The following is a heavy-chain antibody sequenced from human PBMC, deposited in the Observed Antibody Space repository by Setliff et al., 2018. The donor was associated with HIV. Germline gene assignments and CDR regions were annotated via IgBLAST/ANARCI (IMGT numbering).Heavy chain of an antibody. CDR2: IYSSGIT. CDR1: GGSISSTY. V-gene: IGHV4-4*07. J-gene: IGHJ4*02. Sequence: PSETLSLTCTVSGGSISSTYWNWIRQPAGKGLEWIGRIYSSGITNYNPSLKSRLTISLDTSKNQFSLQVTSVTAADTAVYYCARDPYCPNTCYEDFTFDSWGQGTLVTVSS. D-gene: IGHD2-8*01. CDR3: ARDPYCPNTCYEDFTFDS.